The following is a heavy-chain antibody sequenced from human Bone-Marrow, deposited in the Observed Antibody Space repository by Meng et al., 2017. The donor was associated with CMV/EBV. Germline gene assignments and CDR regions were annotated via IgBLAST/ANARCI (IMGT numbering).Heavy chain of an antibody. V-gene: IGHV1-69*05. Sequence: SVKVSCKASGGTFSSYAISWVRQAPGQGLEWMGGIIPIIGIANYAQKFQGRVTITTDESTSTAYMELSSLRSEDTAVYYCAKGRRTGILDNWFDPWGQGTLVTVSS. CDR2: IIPIIGIA. CDR3: AKGRRTGILDNWFDP. J-gene: IGHJ5*02. CDR1: GGTFSSYA.